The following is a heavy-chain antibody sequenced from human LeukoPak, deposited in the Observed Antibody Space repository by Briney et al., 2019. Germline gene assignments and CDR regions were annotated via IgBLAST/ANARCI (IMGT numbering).Heavy chain of an antibody. CDR1: GFTLSSYS. CDR2: ISSSSSYI. CDR3: ARADTSCYNCYGHFDY. Sequence: YPGGSLRLSCAASGFTLSSYSMNWVRQAPGKGLEWVSSISSSSSYIYYADSVKGRFTISRDNAKNSLYLQMNSLRAEDTAVYYCARADTSCYNCYGHFDYWGQGTLVTVSS. J-gene: IGHJ4*02. V-gene: IGHV3-21*01. D-gene: IGHD2-2*02.